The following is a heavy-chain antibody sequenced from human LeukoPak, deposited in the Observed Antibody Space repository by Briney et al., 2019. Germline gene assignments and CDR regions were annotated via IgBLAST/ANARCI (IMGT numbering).Heavy chain of an antibody. J-gene: IGHJ6*03. V-gene: IGHV1-8*01. CDR3: ASIAETVTTWDYYYMDV. Sequence: ASVKVSCKASGYTFTSYDINWVRQATGQGLEWMGWMNPNSGNTGYAQKFQGRVTMTRNTSISTAYMELSSLRSEDTAVYYCASIAETVTTWDYYYMDVWGKGTTVTVSS. D-gene: IGHD4-11*01. CDR2: MNPNSGNT. CDR1: GYTFTSYD.